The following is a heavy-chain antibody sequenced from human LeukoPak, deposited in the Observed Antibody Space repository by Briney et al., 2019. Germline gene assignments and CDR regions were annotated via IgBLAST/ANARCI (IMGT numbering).Heavy chain of an antibody. CDR1: GGSISSSSYC. V-gene: IGHV4-61*02. CDR2: IYTSGST. D-gene: IGHD3-10*01. CDR3: ARDLVSGYYGSGSYSYYFDY. J-gene: IGHJ4*02. Sequence: SETLSLTCTVSGGSISSSSYCWSWIRQPAGKGLEWIGRIYTSGSTNYNPSLKSRVTMSVDTSKNQFSLKLSSVTAADTAVYYCARDLVSGYYGSGSYSYYFDYWGQGTLVTVSS.